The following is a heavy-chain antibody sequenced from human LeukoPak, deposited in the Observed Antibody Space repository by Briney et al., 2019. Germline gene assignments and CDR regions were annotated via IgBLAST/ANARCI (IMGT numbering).Heavy chain of an antibody. V-gene: IGHV3-66*04. J-gene: IGHJ6*02. CDR2: IYSGGST. D-gene: IGHD3-10*01. CDR3: ARPFYGSGSYDYYYGMDV. Sequence: GGSLRLSCAASGFTVSSNYMSWVRQAPGKGLEWVSVIYSGGSTYYADSVKGRFTISRDNSENTLYLQMNSLRAEDTAVYYCARPFYGSGSYDYYYGMDVWGQGTTVTVSS. CDR1: GFTVSSNY.